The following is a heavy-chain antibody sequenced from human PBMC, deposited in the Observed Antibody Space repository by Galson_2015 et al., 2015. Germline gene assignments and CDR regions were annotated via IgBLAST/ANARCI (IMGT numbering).Heavy chain of an antibody. J-gene: IGHJ4*02. CDR1: GFTFTSSA. CDR3: AAAVTMVRGVMIWVFDY. V-gene: IGHV1-58*01. Sequence: SVKVSCKASGFTFTSSAVQWVRQARGQRLEWIGWIVVGSGNTNYAQKFQERVTITRDMSTSTAYVELSSLRSEDTAVYYCAAAVTMVRGVMIWVFDYWGQGTLVTVSS. CDR2: IVVGSGNT. D-gene: IGHD3-10*01.